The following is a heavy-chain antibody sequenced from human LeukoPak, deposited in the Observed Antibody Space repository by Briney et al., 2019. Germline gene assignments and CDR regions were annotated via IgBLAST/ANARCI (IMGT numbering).Heavy chain of an antibody. CDR3: AGQGGSYYGNWFDP. D-gene: IGHD1-26*01. V-gene: IGHV4-38-2*01. CDR2: IYHSGST. J-gene: IGHJ5*02. CDR1: GYSISSGYY. Sequence: PSETLSLTCAVSGYSISSGYYWGWIRQPPGKGLEWIGSIYHSGSTYYNPSLKSRVTISVDTSKNQFSLKLNSVTAADTAVYYCAGQGGSYYGNWFDPWDQGTLVTVSS.